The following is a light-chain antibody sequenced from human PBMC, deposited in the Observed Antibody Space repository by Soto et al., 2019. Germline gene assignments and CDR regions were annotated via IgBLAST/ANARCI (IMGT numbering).Light chain of an antibody. Sequence: EIVLTQSPGTLSLSPGERATLSCRASQSVSSSYLAWYQQKPGQAPRLLIYGASSRATGIPDRFSGSGSGTDLTLTISRLEPEDFAVYYCQQYSSGPWTFSQGTKVEIK. CDR3: QQYSSGPWT. CDR1: QSVSSSY. J-gene: IGKJ1*01. V-gene: IGKV3-20*01. CDR2: GAS.